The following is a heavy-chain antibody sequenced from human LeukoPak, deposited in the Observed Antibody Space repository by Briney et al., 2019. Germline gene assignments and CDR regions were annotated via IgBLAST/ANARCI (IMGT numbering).Heavy chain of an antibody. J-gene: IGHJ4*02. CDR1: GFTFSSYA. V-gene: IGHV3-23*01. Sequence: GGSLRLSCAASGFTFSSYAMSWVRQAPGKGLEWVSAISGSGGSTYYADSVKGRFTISRDNSKNTLYLQMNSLRAEDTAVYYCARVPRGDYYDSSGYYDYWGQGTLVTVSS. CDR3: ARVPRGDYYDSSGYYDY. D-gene: IGHD3-22*01. CDR2: ISGSGGST.